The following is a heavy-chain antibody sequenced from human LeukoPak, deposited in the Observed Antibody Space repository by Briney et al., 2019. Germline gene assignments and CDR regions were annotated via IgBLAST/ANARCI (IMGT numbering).Heavy chain of an antibody. D-gene: IGHD3-10*01. CDR2: IIPILGIA. CDR3: ARAMQKPKYYGSGSHNWFDP. V-gene: IGHV1-69*04. J-gene: IGHJ5*02. Sequence: ASVKVSCKASGGTFSSYAISWVRQAPGQGLEWMERIIPILGIANYAQEFQGRVTITADKSTSTAYMELSSLRSEDTAVYYCARAMQKPKYYGSGSHNWFDPWGQGTLVTVSS. CDR1: GGTFSSYA.